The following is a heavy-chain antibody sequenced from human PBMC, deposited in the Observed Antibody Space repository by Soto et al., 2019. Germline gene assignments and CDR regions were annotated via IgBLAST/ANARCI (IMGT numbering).Heavy chain of an antibody. J-gene: IGHJ4*02. CDR2: IYYSGST. CDR1: GGSISSSSYY. V-gene: IGHV4-39*01. Sequence: SETLSLTCTVSGGSISSSSYYWGWIRQPPGKGLEWIGSIYYSGSTYYNPSLKSRVTISVDTSKNQFSLKLSSVTAADTAVYYCARPKGGGDFDYWGQGTLVTVSS. CDR3: ARPKGGGDFDY. D-gene: IGHD3-10*01.